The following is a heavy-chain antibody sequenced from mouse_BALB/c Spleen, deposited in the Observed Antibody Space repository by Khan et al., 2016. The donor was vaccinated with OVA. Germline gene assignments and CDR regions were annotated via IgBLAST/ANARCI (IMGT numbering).Heavy chain of an antibody. CDR2: IWSDGNT. CDR1: GFSLTTYG. CDR3: ARQPYYHYNILDY. V-gene: IGHV2-6-1*01. D-gene: IGHD2-4*01. Sequence: VQLQESGPGLAAPSQSLSITCTISGFSLTTYGVHWVRQPPGKGLEWLAVIWSDGNTNYNSALKSRLTITKDNSQSQVFLKMNSLQTDDTAIYFCARQPYYHYNILDYWGKGTSVTVSS. J-gene: IGHJ4*01.